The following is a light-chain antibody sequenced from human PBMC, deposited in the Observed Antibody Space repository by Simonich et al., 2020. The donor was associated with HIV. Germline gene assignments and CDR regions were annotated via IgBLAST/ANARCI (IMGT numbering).Light chain of an antibody. CDR1: QSLLHSNGYNY. J-gene: IGKJ1*01. Sequence: DIVMTQSPLSLPVTPGEPASISCRSSQSLLHSNGYNYLDWYLQKPGQSPQLLIYLGSNRASGVPDRFSGSGSGTDFTPKISRVEAEDVGVYYCMQGIHLPPWTFGQGTKVEIK. V-gene: IGKV2-28*01. CDR3: MQGIHLPPWT. CDR2: LGS.